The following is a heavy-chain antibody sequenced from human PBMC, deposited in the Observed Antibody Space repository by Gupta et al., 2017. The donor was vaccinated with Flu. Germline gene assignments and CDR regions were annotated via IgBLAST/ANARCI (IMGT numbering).Heavy chain of an antibody. CDR1: GGTFSSYA. Sequence: QVQLVQSGAEVKKPGSSVKVSCKASGGTFSSYAISWVRQAPGQGLEWMGGIIPIFGTANYAQKFQGRVTITADESTSTAYMELSSLRSEDTAVYYCARQVPGCGGDWYRELDYWGQGTLVTVSS. CDR3: ARQVPGCGGDWYRELDY. V-gene: IGHV1-69*01. J-gene: IGHJ4*02. D-gene: IGHD2-21*02. CDR2: IIPIFGTA.